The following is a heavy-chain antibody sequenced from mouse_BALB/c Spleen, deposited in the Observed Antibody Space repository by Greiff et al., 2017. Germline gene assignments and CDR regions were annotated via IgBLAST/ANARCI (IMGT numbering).Heavy chain of an antibody. CDR1: GYAFTNYL. CDR2: INPGSGGT. CDR3: ARGDSSIDY. V-gene: IGHV1-54*01. D-gene: IGHD3-2*01. J-gene: IGHJ2*01. Sequence: QVQLQQSGAELVRPGTSVKVSCKASGYAFTNYLIEWVKQRPGQGLVWIGVINPGSGGTNYNEKFKGKATLTADKSSSTAYMQLSSLTSDDSAVYFCARGDSSIDYWGQGTTLTVSS.